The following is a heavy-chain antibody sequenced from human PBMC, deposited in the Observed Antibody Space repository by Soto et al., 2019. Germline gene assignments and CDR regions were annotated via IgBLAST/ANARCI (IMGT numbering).Heavy chain of an antibody. D-gene: IGHD5-12*01. V-gene: IGHV3-30-3*01. J-gene: IGHJ4*02. CDR2: ISYDGSNK. CDR1: GFTFSSYA. Sequence: GGSLRLSCAASGFTFSSYAMHWARQAPGKGLEWVAVISYDGSNKYYADSVKGRFTISRDNSKNTLYLQMNSLRAEDTAVYYCALGSPLGPGVEMATIIRYWGQGTLVTVSS. CDR3: ALGSPLGPGVEMATIIRY.